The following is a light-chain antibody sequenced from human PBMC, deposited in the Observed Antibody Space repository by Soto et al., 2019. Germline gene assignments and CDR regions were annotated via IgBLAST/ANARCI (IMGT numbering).Light chain of an antibody. V-gene: IGLV2-8*01. J-gene: IGLJ1*01. CDR1: SSNVGGYNY. Sequence: QSVLTQPPSASGSPGQSVTISCTGTSSNVGGYNYVSWYQQHPGKAPKLMISEVSKRPSGVPDRFSGPKSGNTASLTVSGLQAEDEADYYCTSYAGTTYVFGTGTRSPS. CDR3: TSYAGTTYV. CDR2: EVS.